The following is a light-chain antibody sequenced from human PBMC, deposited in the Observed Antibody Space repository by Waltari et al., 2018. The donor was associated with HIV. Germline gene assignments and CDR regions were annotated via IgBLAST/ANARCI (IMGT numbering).Light chain of an antibody. J-gene: IGKJ4*01. Sequence: DIVMTQSPDSLAVSLGESATINCKASQSVLYSSNNNDYLAWYQQKPGQPPKLLIYWASTRESGVPDRFSGSGSGTDFTLTISSLQAEDVAVYYCKQYYSTPPAFGGGTKVEIK. CDR3: KQYYSTPPA. V-gene: IGKV4-1*01. CDR1: QSVLYSSNNNDY. CDR2: WAS.